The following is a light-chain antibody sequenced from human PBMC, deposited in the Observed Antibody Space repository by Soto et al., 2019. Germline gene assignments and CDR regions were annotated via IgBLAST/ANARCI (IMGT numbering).Light chain of an antibody. Sequence: DVQMTQSPSSLSASVGDRVTITCRSSQSISNYLNWYQQNPGKPPRVLIYGATNVQSGVLSRFSGSGSGTDFTLTISNLRPEDFATYYCHQTYSPPRTFGQGTRL. J-gene: IGKJ5*01. CDR1: QSISNY. CDR2: GAT. V-gene: IGKV1-39*01. CDR3: HQTYSPPRT.